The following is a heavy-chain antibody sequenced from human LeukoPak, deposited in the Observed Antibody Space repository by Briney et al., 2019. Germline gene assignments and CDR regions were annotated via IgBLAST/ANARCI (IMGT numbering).Heavy chain of an antibody. CDR2: IYYSGST. CDR3: ARHSSPMVRARFDP. Sequence: SQTLSLTCAVSGGSISSGGYSWSWIRQPPGKGLEWIGYIYYSGSTNYNPSLKSRVTISVDTSKNQFSLKLSSVTAADTAVYYCARHSSPMVRARFDPWGQGTLVTVSS. V-gene: IGHV4-30-2*03. CDR1: GGSISSGGYS. J-gene: IGHJ5*02. D-gene: IGHD3-10*01.